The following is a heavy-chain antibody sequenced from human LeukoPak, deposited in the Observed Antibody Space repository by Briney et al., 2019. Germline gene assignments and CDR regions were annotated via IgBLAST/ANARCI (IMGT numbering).Heavy chain of an antibody. V-gene: IGHV3-74*01. D-gene: IGHD5-18*01. CDR2: INTDGSTP. CDR3: ARGGRGSTYGLFDY. Sequence: PGGSLRLSCAASGFTFSSYWMHWVRQAPGKGLVWVSRINTDGSTPYYADSIKGRFTISRDNAKNTLYLQMNSLRAKDTSVYYCARGGRGSTYGLFDYWSQGTLVTVSS. J-gene: IGHJ4*02. CDR1: GFTFSSYW.